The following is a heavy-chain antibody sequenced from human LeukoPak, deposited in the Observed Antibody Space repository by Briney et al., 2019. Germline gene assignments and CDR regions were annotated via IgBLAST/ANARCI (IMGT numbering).Heavy chain of an antibody. CDR1: GGSISSYY. CDR2: IYYSGST. Sequence: PSETLSLTCTVSGGSISSYYWSWIRQPPGKGLEWIGYIYYSGSTNYNPSLKSRVTIPVDTSKNQFSLKLSSVTAADTAVYYCARGGRDSSGYYFDYWGQGTLVTVSS. D-gene: IGHD3-22*01. CDR3: ARGGRDSSGYYFDY. J-gene: IGHJ4*02. V-gene: IGHV4-59*01.